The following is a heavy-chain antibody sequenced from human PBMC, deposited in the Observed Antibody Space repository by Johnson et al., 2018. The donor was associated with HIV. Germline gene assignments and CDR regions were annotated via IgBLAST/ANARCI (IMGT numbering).Heavy chain of an antibody. D-gene: IGHD3-3*01. J-gene: IGHJ3*02. CDR1: GFTFSSYA. V-gene: IGHV3-23*04. Sequence: VQLVESGGGLVQPGRSLRLSCAASGFTFSSYAMSWVRQAPGKGLEWVSAISGSGGSTYYADSVKGRFTISRDNSKNTLYLQMNSLRAEDTAVYYCATSYLEWLFDDGHAFDIWGQGTMVTVSS. CDR3: ATSYLEWLFDDGHAFDI. CDR2: ISGSGGST.